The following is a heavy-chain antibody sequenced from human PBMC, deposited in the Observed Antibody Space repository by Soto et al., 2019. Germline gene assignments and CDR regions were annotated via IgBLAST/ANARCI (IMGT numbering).Heavy chain of an antibody. CDR2: VSGSGVTT. CDR3: ARNSGYDFWSGFLY. Sequence: GGSLRRSCAASGFTFDTFTMTWVRQAPGKGLEWVSSVSGSGVTTKYSDPVKGRFTISRDNSKNTLYLQLNTLTAEDTAVYYCARNSGYDFWSGFLYWGHVALVTVS. D-gene: IGHD3-3*01. V-gene: IGHV3-23*01. J-gene: IGHJ4*01. CDR1: GFTFDTFT.